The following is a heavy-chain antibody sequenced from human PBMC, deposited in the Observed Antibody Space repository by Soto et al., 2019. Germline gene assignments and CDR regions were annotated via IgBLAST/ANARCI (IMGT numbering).Heavy chain of an antibody. V-gene: IGHV4-59*02. D-gene: IGHD4-17*01. CDR1: GGSVSSYC. J-gene: IGHJ4*02. CDR3: ARAADYVGFDY. Sequence: PSETLSLTCTVSGGSVSSYCWSWIRQPPGKGLEWIGYIHYSGSTNYNPSLKSRVTISVDRSKNQFSLKLSSVTAADTAVYYCARAADYVGFDYWGQGTLVTVSS. CDR2: IHYSGST.